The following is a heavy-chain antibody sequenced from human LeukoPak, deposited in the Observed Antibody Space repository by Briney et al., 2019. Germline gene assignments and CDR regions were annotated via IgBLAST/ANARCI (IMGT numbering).Heavy chain of an antibody. CDR3: ARVYRGDCYLHKDACEI. CDR2: INPSGGST. V-gene: IGHV1-46*01. J-gene: IGHJ3*02. D-gene: IGHD2-21*02. CDR1: GYTFTSYY. Sequence: ASVKVSCKASGYTFTSYYIHWVRQAPGQGLEWMGLINPSGGSTNYAQKFQGRVTMTRDTSTSTVYMELSSLRSEDTAVYYCARVYRGDCYLHKDACEIWGQRTMGTVSS.